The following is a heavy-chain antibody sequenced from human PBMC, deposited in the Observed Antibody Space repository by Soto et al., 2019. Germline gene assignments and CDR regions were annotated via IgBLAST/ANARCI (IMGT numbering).Heavy chain of an antibody. CDR3: ARDLSYCGVDCFKDFFDI. Sequence: GASVKVSCKASGYTFTNFGISWVRQAPGQGPEWMGWISGYKGNTYYAQKLQGRVTMTTDTSTSTAYMELRSLRSDDTAVYYCARDLSYCGVDCFKDFFDIWGQGTMVTVSS. D-gene: IGHD2-21*01. J-gene: IGHJ3*02. V-gene: IGHV1-18*01. CDR2: ISGYKGNT. CDR1: GYTFTNFG.